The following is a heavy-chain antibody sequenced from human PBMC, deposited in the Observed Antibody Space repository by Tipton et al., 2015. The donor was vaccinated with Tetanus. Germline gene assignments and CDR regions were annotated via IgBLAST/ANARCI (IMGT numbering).Heavy chain of an antibody. D-gene: IGHD3-3*01. Sequence: LRLSCTVSGGSVRSGDYQWNWIRQPPGKGLEWLAYISYSGRTNSNYALKSRITISRDTSKNQISLKLTSVTAADTAVYYCARANYNFPKKGPFDSWGQGTLVIVSS. V-gene: IGHV4-61*08. J-gene: IGHJ4*02. CDR3: ARANYNFPKKGPFDS. CDR1: GGSVRSGDYQ. CDR2: ISYSGRT.